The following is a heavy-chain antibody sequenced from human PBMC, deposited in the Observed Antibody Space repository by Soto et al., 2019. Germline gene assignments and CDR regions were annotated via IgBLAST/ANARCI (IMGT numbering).Heavy chain of an antibody. CDR3: ARAYSSSWYYFDY. CDR2: IYHSGST. J-gene: IGHJ4*02. D-gene: IGHD6-13*01. Sequence: SETLSLTCTVSGGSISSYYWSWIRQPPGKGLEWIGYIYHSGSTNYNPSLKSRVTISVDRSKNQFSLQLNSVTPEDTAVYYCARAYSSSWYYFDYWGQGTLVTVSS. CDR1: GGSISSYY. V-gene: IGHV4-59*12.